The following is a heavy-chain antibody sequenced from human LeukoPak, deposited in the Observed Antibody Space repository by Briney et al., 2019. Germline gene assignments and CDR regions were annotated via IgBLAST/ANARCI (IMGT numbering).Heavy chain of an antibody. CDR1: GFTFDDYA. Sequence: GGSLRLSCAASGFTFDDYAMHWVRQPPGKGLEWVSGISSNSGNIDYADSVKGRFTISRDTAKNSLYLLMNSLRTEDTALYYCAVPAMDVWGQGTTVTVSS. CDR3: AVPAMDV. CDR2: ISSNSGNI. V-gene: IGHV3-9*01. J-gene: IGHJ6*02.